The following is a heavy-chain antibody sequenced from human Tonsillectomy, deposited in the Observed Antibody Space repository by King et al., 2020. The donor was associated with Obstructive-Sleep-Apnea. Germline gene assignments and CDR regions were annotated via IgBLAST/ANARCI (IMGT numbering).Heavy chain of an antibody. J-gene: IGHJ4*02. CDR2: ISSSSSTI. V-gene: IGHV3-48*04. CDR1: GFTFSSYS. CDR3: ARTTNGVVVNDY. D-gene: IGHD3-22*01. Sequence: VQLVESGGGFVQPGGSLRLSCAASGFTFSSYSMNLVRQAPGKGREWVSYISSSSSTIYYADPVKGRFTISRDNAKNPLYLQMNSLRAEDTAVYYCARTTNGVVVNDYWGQGTLVTVSS.